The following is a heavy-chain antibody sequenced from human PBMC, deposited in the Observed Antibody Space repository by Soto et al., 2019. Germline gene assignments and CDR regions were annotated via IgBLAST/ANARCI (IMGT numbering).Heavy chain of an antibody. J-gene: IGHJ4*02. CDR2: ISSSSSTI. CDR1: GFTFSSYS. D-gene: IGHD1-26*01. CDR3: ARDPPSSGSYLDDY. V-gene: IGHV3-48*02. Sequence: EVQLVESGGGLVQPGGSLRLSCAASGFTFSSYSMNWVRQAPGKGLEWVSYISSSSSTIYYADSVKGRFTISRDNAKNSLYLQMNSLRDEDTAVYYCARDPPSSGSYLDDYWGQGTLVTVSS.